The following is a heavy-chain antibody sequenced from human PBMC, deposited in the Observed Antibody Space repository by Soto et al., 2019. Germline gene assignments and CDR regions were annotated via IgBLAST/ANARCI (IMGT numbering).Heavy chain of an antibody. CDR2: ISDTGRTI. V-gene: IGHV3-11*01. Sequence: QVQLVESGGGRVKPGGSLRVSCAASGFTLSDYYMSWVRQAPGKGLEWVSYISDTGRTIYYADSVRGRFTVPRDNAKNALFLQINSLRAEDTAVYYCARVDNRRMPFTGVAFDYWGQGTPVTVS. CDR3: ARVDNRRMPFTGVAFDY. CDR1: GFTLSDYY. J-gene: IGHJ4*02. D-gene: IGHD2-2*03.